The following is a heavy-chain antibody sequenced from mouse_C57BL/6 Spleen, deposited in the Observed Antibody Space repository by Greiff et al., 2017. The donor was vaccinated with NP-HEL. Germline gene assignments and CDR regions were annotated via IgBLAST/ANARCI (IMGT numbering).Heavy chain of an antibody. V-gene: IGHV14-4*01. CDR1: GFNIKDDY. J-gene: IGHJ3*01. Sequence: VQLQQSGAELVRPGASVKLSCTASGFNIKDDYMHWVKQRPEQGLEWIGWIDPENGDTEYASKFQGKATITADTSSNTAYLPLSSLTSEDTAVYYCTRAYGNYEPYWGQGTLVTVSA. CDR3: TRAYGNYEPY. CDR2: IDPENGDT. D-gene: IGHD2-1*01.